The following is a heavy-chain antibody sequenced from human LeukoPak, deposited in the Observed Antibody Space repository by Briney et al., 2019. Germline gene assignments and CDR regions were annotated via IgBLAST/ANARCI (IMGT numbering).Heavy chain of an antibody. CDR2: ISSSGGTI. V-gene: IGHV3-11*01. Sequence: PGGSLRLSCAASGFTFSDYYMSWIRQAPGKGLEWVSYISSSGGTIYYADSVKGRFTISRDNAKNSLYLQMNSLRAEDTAVYYCARGVGGYYDSSGYSSGAYYYYGMDVWGQGTTVTVSS. CDR1: GFTFSDYY. J-gene: IGHJ6*02. CDR3: ARGVGGYYDSSGYSSGAYYYYGMDV. D-gene: IGHD3-22*01.